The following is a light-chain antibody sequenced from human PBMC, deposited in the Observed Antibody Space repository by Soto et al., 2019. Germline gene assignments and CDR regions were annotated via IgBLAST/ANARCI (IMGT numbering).Light chain of an antibody. J-gene: IGKJ4*01. CDR1: QSISKY. V-gene: IGKV1-39*01. CDR2: AAS. Sequence: DIQMTQSPSSLSSSVGDRVTITCRASQSISKYLNWYQQKPGKAPKLLIYAASTLQSGVPSRFSGTGSGTDFSLPISSLQPEDFATYYCQQTSYAPLTFGGGTKVEIK. CDR3: QQTSYAPLT.